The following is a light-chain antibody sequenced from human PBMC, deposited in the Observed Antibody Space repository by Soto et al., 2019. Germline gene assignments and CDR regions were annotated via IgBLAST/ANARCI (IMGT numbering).Light chain of an antibody. Sequence: DIQMTQSPSSLSASVVDRVTITFRASQDIADYLAWYQQKPGQVPNLLIYTASTLQSGVPSRFTGSGSGTDFTLTITGLQPEDFATYYCQNYNSAPWTFGRGTKVDIK. J-gene: IGKJ1*01. CDR1: QDIADY. CDR2: TAS. CDR3: QNYNSAPWT. V-gene: IGKV1-27*01.